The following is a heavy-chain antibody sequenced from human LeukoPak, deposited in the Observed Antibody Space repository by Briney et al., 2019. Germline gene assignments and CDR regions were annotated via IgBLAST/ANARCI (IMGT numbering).Heavy chain of an antibody. CDR2: ISGSGGST. CDR1: GFTFSSYA. Sequence: GGSLRLSCAASGFTFSSYAMSWVRQAPGKGLEWVSAISGSGGSTYYAESVKGRFTISRDNAKNSLYLQMNSLRAEDTAVYYCARDFFYGSGSYNAFDIWGQGTMVTVSS. V-gene: IGHV3-23*01. CDR3: ARDFFYGSGSYNAFDI. D-gene: IGHD3-10*01. J-gene: IGHJ3*02.